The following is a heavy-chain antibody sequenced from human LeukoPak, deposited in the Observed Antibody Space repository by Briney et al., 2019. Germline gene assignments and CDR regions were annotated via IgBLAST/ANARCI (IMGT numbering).Heavy chain of an antibody. J-gene: IGHJ4*02. CDR1: GGTFSSYA. CDR3: ARGPARYDSSGYYD. Sequence: GASVKVSCKASGGTFSSYAISWVRQAPGQGLEWRGGIIPIFGTANYAQKFQGRVTITTDESTSTAYMELSSLRSEDTAVYYCARGPARYDSSGYYDWGQGTLVTVSS. D-gene: IGHD3-22*01. CDR2: IIPIFGTA. V-gene: IGHV1-69*05.